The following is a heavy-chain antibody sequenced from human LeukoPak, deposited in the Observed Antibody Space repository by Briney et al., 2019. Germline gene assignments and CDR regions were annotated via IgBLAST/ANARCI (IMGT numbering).Heavy chain of an antibody. Sequence: GGSLRLSCAASGFTFSTYAMSWVRQAPGKGLEWVSAISGGGATSYYADSVEGRFTISRDISKNTLYLQMNSLRAEDTALYYCAKGSGINHYHWIDPWGQGTLVTVSS. J-gene: IGHJ5*02. D-gene: IGHD1-14*01. V-gene: IGHV3-23*01. CDR1: GFTFSTYA. CDR3: AKGSGINHYHWIDP. CDR2: ISGGGATS.